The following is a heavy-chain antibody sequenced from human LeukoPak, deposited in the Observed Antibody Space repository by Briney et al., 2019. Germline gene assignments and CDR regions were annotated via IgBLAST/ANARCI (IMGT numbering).Heavy chain of an antibody. CDR2: INSDGSST. J-gene: IGHJ4*02. CDR3: ARPGGQQLEDY. Sequence: GGSLRLSCAASGFTFSSYWMHWVRQAPGKGLVWVSRINSDGSSTSYADSVKGRFTISRDNAKNTLYLQMNSLRAEDTAVYYCARPGGQQLEDYWGQGTLVTVSS. CDR1: GFTFSSYW. V-gene: IGHV3-74*01. D-gene: IGHD6-13*01.